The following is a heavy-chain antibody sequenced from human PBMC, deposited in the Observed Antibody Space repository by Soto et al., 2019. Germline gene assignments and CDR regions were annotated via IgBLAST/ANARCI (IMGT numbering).Heavy chain of an antibody. V-gene: IGHV1-2*02. CDR3: GRGRSGQIVVFY. D-gene: IGHD1-26*01. CDR2: IGPESGAT. CDR1: GYTFTGHY. J-gene: IGHJ4*02. Sequence: GASVKVSCKASGYTFTGHYIHWVRQTPEQGPEWMGGIGPESGATRYAQRFQGRVTMTRDMPITTVYMELNNLSPDDTAVYYCGRGRSGQIVVFYWGQGTPVTVYS.